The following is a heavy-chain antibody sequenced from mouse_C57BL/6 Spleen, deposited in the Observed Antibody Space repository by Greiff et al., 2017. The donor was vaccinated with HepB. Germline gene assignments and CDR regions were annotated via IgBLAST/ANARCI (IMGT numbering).Heavy chain of an antibody. CDR2: ISSGGSYT. CDR1: GFTFSSYG. V-gene: IGHV5-6*02. Sequence: DVMLVESGGDLVKPGGSLKLSCAASGFTFSSYGMSWVRQTPDKRLEWVATISSGGSYTYYPDSVKGRFTISRDNAKNTLYLQMSSLKSEDTAMYYCARHYSYFDYWGQGTTLTVSS. J-gene: IGHJ2*01. D-gene: IGHD1-1*01. CDR3: ARHYSYFDY.